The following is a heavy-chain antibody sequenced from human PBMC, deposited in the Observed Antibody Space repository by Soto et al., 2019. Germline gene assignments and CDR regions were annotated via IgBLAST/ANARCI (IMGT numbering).Heavy chain of an antibody. CDR3: AKERSSGWSFDY. J-gene: IGHJ4*02. CDR2: ISGSGDST. Sequence: EVQLLESGGGLVQPGGSLRLSCAASGFTFSTYAMNWVRQAPGKGLEWVSGISGSGDSTYYADSVKGRFTVSRDNSKNTLYLQRNSLRAEDTAVFYCAKERSSGWSFDYWGQGTLVTVSS. V-gene: IGHV3-23*01. D-gene: IGHD6-19*01. CDR1: GFTFSTYA.